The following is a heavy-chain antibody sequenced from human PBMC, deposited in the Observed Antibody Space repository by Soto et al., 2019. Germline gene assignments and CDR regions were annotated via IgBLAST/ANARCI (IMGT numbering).Heavy chain of an antibody. CDR3: ATRYYYDSSGYSYYYYGMAV. CDR2: IDPSDSYT. CDR1: GYSFTSYW. J-gene: IGHJ6*02. Sequence: LKISCKGSGYSFTSYWISWVRQMPGKGLEWMGRIDPSDSYTNYSPSFQGHVTISADKSISTAYLQWSSLKASDTAMYYCATRYYYDSSGYSYYYYGMAVWGQRTTVPGSS. V-gene: IGHV5-10-1*01. D-gene: IGHD3-22*01.